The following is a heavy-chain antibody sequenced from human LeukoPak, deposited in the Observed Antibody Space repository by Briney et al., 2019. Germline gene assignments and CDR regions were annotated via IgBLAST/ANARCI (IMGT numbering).Heavy chain of an antibody. CDR2: ISSSSGTI. Sequence: GGSLRLSCAASGFTFSDYYMSWIRQAPGKGLEWVSYISSSSGTIYYADSVKGRFTISRGNAKNSLYLQMNSLRAEDTAIYYCARDEGTSGYDLLDYWGQGTLVTVSS. J-gene: IGHJ4*01. CDR1: GFTFSDYY. V-gene: IGHV3-11*04. D-gene: IGHD5-12*01. CDR3: ARDEGTSGYDLLDY.